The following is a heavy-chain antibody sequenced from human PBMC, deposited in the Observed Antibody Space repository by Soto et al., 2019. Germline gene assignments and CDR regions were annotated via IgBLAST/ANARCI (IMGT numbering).Heavy chain of an antibody. CDR3: ARGQEVGAHFFDS. CDR1: GFTFIGSD. V-gene: IGHV3-13*01. J-gene: IGHJ4*02. Sequence: GGSLRLSCEASGFTFIGSDMTWFRKPTGKGLEWVSTIGTAGDTYYAVSVKGRFTISRDNAKNSLSLQMNSLRAGDTAVYFCARGQEVGAHFFDSWGQGTQVTVSS. CDR2: IGTAGDT. D-gene: IGHD2-15*01.